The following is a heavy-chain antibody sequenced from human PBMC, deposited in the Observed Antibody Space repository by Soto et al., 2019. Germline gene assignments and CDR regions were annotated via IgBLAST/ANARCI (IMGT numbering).Heavy chain of an antibody. D-gene: IGHD6-6*01. CDR1: GGSISSYY. CDR3: ARARSIAARWFDP. CDR2: IYYSGST. V-gene: IGHV4-59*01. J-gene: IGHJ5*02. Sequence: SETLSLTCTVSGGSISSYYWSWIRQPPGKGLEWIGYIYYSGSTNYNPSLKSRVTISVDTSKNQFSLKLSSVTAADTAVYYCARARSIAARWFDPWGQGTLVTVSS.